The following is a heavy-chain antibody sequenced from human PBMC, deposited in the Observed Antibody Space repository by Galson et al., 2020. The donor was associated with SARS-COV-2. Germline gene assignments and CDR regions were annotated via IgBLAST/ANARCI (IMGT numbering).Heavy chain of an antibody. D-gene: IGHD1-1*01. Sequence: SVKVSCKASSYSFNNYGVNWVRQAPGQGLEWMGWISAYNRDTNYAEKFRGRVTMTKDTSTSTAYMELRSLRSDDTAVYYCARLVYIEPPYFTMDFWGQGTTVTVFS. CDR3: ARLVYIEPPYFTMDF. V-gene: IGHV1-18*04. CDR2: ISAYNRDT. J-gene: IGHJ6*01. CDR1: SYSFNNYG.